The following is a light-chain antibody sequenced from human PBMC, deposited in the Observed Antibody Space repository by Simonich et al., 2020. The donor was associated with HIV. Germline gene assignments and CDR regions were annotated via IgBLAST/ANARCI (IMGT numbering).Light chain of an antibody. CDR3: SSYTSSNTWV. V-gene: IGLV2-14*03. J-gene: IGLJ3*02. CDR2: DVS. Sequence: QSALTQPASVSGSPGQSITLSCTGTSADVGCYNYVSWYQQHPGKAPKLMIYDVSNRPSGVSNRFSGSKSGNTASLTISGLQAEDEADYYCSSYTSSNTWVFGGGTKLTVL. CDR1: SADVGCYNY.